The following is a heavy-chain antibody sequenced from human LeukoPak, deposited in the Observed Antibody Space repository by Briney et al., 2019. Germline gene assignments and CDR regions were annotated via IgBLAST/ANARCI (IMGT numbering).Heavy chain of an antibody. D-gene: IGHD2-2*01. Sequence: GGSLRLSCAASGFTFSSYAMSWVRQAPGKGLEWVSAISGSGGSTYYADSVKGRFTISRDNSKNTLYLQMNSLRAEDTAVYYCAKVALKYCSSTSCLYYFDYWGQGTLVIVSS. CDR1: GFTFSSYA. J-gene: IGHJ4*02. V-gene: IGHV3-23*01. CDR2: ISGSGGST. CDR3: AKVALKYCSSTSCLYYFDY.